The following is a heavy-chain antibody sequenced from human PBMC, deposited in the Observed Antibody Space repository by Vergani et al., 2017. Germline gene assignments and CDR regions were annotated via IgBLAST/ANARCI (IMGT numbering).Heavy chain of an antibody. V-gene: IGHV3-30*18. CDR3: AKAGSVTSGSLQYNFYMDV. D-gene: IGHD3-10*01. CDR2: ISNDGSKK. Sequence: QVQLAESGGGRVQPGRSLRLSCAASGFSFSSHAIHWFRQAPGKGLEWVAVISNDGSKKYYADSVKGRFTISRDNSKNTLDLQMNSLRTQDTAVYYCAKAGSVTSGSLQYNFYMDVWGKGTTVTVS. CDR1: GFSFSSHA. J-gene: IGHJ6*03.